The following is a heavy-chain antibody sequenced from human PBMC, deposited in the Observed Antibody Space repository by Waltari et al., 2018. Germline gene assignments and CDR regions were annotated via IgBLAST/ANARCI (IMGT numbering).Heavy chain of an antibody. V-gene: IGHV3-30*02. J-gene: IGHJ4*02. D-gene: IGHD6-13*01. CDR1: GFTFSSYG. CDR3: AKGPSSSSPVHIDY. CDR2: IRYDGSNK. Sequence: QVQLVESGGGVVQPGGSLRLSCAASGFTFSSYGMHWVRQAPGEGLEWVAFIRYDGSNKYYADSVKGRFTISRDNSKNTLYLQMNSLRAEDTAVYYCAKGPSSSSPVHIDYWGQGTLVTVSS.